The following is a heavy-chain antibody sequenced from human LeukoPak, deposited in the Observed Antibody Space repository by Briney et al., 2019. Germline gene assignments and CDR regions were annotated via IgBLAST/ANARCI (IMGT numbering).Heavy chain of an antibody. V-gene: IGHV4-39*01. CDR3: ARRTSAYSSSFPNWFDP. D-gene: IGHD6-6*01. J-gene: IGHJ5*02. CDR1: GGSISSSSYY. Sequence: SETLSLTCTVSGGSISSSSYYWGWIRQPPGKGLEWIGSIYYSGSTYYNPSLKSRVTISVDTSKNQFSLKLSSVTAADTAVYYCARRTSAYSSSFPNWFDPWAREPWSPSPQ. CDR2: IYYSGST.